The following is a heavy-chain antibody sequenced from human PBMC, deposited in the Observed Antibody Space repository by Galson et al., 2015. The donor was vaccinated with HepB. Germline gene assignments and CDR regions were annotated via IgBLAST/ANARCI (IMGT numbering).Heavy chain of an antibody. CDR1: GFTFSNSE. V-gene: IGHV3-48*03. CDR2: ISGSADSI. D-gene: IGHD3-22*01. Sequence: SLRLSCAASGFTFSNSEMNWVRQAPGRGLEWISYISGSADSIFYADSVKGRFTISRDNANNSLSLQMNSLRAEDTAIYYFARAQRHYSDTSGYFYFDSWGQGTLVTVSS. CDR3: ARAQRHYSDTSGYFYFDS. J-gene: IGHJ4*02.